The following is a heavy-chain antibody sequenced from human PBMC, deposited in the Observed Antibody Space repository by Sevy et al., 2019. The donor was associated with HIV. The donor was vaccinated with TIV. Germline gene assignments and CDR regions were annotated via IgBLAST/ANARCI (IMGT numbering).Heavy chain of an antibody. Sequence: GGSLRLSCAASEFDFNYYGIYWVRQAPGRGLEWVSFISNTGSNQYYAVSVKGRFTISRHNSNNTVYLEMQSLRNDDTATYFCAKAHIATWWTLDYWGQGTTVTVSS. CDR2: ISNTGSNQ. J-gene: IGHJ4*02. CDR3: AKAHIATWWTLDY. D-gene: IGHD2-21*01. V-gene: IGHV3-30*18. CDR1: EFDFNYYG.